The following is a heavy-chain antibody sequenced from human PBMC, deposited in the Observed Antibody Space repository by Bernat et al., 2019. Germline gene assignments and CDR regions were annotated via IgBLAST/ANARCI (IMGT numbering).Heavy chain of an antibody. J-gene: IGHJ4*02. CDR3: ARGAFDFWSGYYLPRFDY. CDR2: IFPIFGTA. D-gene: IGHD3-3*01. Sequence: QVQLVQSGAEVKKPGSSVKVSCKASGGTFSSYAISWVRQAPGQGLECMGGIFPIFGTANYAQKFQGRVTITADESTSTAYMELSSLRSEDTAVYYCARGAFDFWSGYYLPRFDYWGLGTLVTVSS. V-gene: IGHV1-69*01. CDR1: GGTFSSYA.